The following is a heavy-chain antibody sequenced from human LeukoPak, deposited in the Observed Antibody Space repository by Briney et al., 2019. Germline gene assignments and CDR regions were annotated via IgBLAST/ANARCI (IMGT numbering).Heavy chain of an antibody. CDR1: GGSISSGGYY. J-gene: IGHJ4*02. Sequence: SQTLSLTCTVSGGSISSGGYYWSWIRQHPGKGLEWIGYIYYSGSTYYNPSLKSRVTMSVDTSKNQFSLKLSSVTAADTAVYNCARADYGDPKYYFDYWGQGTLVTVSS. D-gene: IGHD4-17*01. V-gene: IGHV4-31*03. CDR2: IYYSGST. CDR3: ARADYGDPKYYFDY.